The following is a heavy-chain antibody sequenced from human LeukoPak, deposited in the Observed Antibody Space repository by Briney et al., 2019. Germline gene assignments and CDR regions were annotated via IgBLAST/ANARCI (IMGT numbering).Heavy chain of an antibody. D-gene: IGHD1-26*01. J-gene: IGHJ3*02. Sequence: SETLSLTCAVYGGSLNGHYWSWIRQSPGKGLEWIGESSDSGGTKFNPSLKSRVTISVDTSKNQFSLKLSSVTAADTAVYYCARRGRWMGAFDIWGQGTMVTVSS. CDR2: SSDSGGT. CDR3: ARRGRWMGAFDI. CDR1: GGSLNGHY. V-gene: IGHV4-34*01.